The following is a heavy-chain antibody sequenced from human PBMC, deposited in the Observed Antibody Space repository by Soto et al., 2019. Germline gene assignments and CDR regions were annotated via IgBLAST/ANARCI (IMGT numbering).Heavy chain of an antibody. J-gene: IGHJ5*02. D-gene: IGHD1-26*01. Sequence: ASVKVSCKASGYTFTTYAMHWLRQAPGQRLEWMGWINAGNGYTKYAQKFQGRVTITADKSTSTAYMELSSLRSEDTAVYYCAPSGSYDSWFDPWGQGTLVTVSS. CDR1: GYTFTTYA. CDR2: INAGNGYT. V-gene: IGHV1-3*01. CDR3: APSGSYDSWFDP.